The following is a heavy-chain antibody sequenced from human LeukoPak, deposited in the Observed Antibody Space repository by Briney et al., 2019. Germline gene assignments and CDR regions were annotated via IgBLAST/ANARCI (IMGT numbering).Heavy chain of an antibody. D-gene: IGHD6-19*01. CDR3: ARGVAGFGIPYWYFDL. J-gene: IGHJ2*01. CDR2: IYHSGST. Sequence: SGTLSLTCAVSGGSISSSNWWSWVRQPPGKGLEWIGEIYHSGSTNYNPSLKSRVTISVDTSKNQFSLKLSSVTAADTAVYYCARGVAGFGIPYWYFDLWGRGTLVTVSS. CDR1: GGSISSSNW. V-gene: IGHV4-4*02.